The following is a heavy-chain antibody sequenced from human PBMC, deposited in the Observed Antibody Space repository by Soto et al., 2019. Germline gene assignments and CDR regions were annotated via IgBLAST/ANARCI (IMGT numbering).Heavy chain of an antibody. CDR2: IYYSGTT. J-gene: IGHJ5*02. CDR1: GGSISSTFYY. V-gene: IGHV4-39*01. D-gene: IGHD1-26*01. CDR3: ARQKWEQPKWFDP. Sequence: QLQLQESGPGLVKPSETLSLTCSLSGGSISSTFYYWGWIRQPPGKGLEWIGSIYYSGTTFYNASLKGRVTIAVDTSKNPFSLRLTSVTATDTAVYFCARQKWEQPKWFDPWGQGTLVTVSS.